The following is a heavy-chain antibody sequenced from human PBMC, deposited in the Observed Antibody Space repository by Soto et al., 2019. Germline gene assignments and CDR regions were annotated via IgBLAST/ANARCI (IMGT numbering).Heavy chain of an antibody. CDR3: ARIPKYQLPPPISTWYYGMDV. D-gene: IGHD2-2*01. J-gene: IGHJ6*02. Sequence: SGPTLVNPTQTLTLTCTFSGFSLSTSGMCVSWIRQPPGKALEWLALIDWDDDKYYSTSLKTRLTISKDTSKNQVVLTMTNMDPVDTATYYCARIPKYQLPPPISTWYYGMDVWGQGTTVTVSS. CDR2: IDWDDDK. V-gene: IGHV2-70*01. CDR1: GFSLSTSGMC.